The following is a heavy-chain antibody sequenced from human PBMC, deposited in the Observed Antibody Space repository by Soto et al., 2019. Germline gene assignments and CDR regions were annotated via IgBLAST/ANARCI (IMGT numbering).Heavy chain of an antibody. D-gene: IGHD6-13*01. V-gene: IGHV1-2*02. CDR3: ARMMQQLVQGNGMDV. CDR1: GYTFTGYY. J-gene: IGHJ6*02. Sequence: AASVKVSCKASGYTFTGYYMHWVRQAPGQGLEWMGWINPNSGGTNYAQKFQGRVTMTRDTSISTAYMELSRLRSDDTAVYYCARMMQQLVQGNGMDVWGQGTTVTVSS. CDR2: INPNSGGT.